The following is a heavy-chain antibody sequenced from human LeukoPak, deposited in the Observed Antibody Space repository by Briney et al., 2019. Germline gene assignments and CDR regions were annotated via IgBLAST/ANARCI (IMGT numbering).Heavy chain of an antibody. D-gene: IGHD3-22*01. CDR1: GFTFSSYA. J-gene: IGHJ3*02. Sequence: GRSLRLSCAASGFTFSSYAMHWVRQAPGKGLEWVAVISYDGSNKYYADSVKGRFTISRDNSKNTLYLQMNSLRAEDTAVYYCARDYDSSGSDAFDIWGQGTMVTVSS. CDR2: ISYDGSNK. V-gene: IGHV3-30*04. CDR3: ARDYDSSGSDAFDI.